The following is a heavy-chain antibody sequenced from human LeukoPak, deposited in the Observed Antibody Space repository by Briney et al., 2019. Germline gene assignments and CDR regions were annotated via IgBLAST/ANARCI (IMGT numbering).Heavy chain of an antibody. D-gene: IGHD3-3*01. CDR2: IYSGGST. Sequence: GGSLRLSCAASGFTVSSNYMSWVRQAPGEGLEWVSVIYSGGSTYYADSVKGRFIISRDNSKNTLYLQMNSLRAEDTAVYYCARRFGPNAFDIWGQGTMVTVFS. CDR3: ARRFGPNAFDI. CDR1: GFTVSSNY. V-gene: IGHV3-66*04. J-gene: IGHJ3*02.